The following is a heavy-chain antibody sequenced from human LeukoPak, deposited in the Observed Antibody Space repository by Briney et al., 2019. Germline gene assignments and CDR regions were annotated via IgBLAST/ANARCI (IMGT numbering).Heavy chain of an antibody. D-gene: IGHD3-22*01. J-gene: IGHJ4*02. CDR2: IKTDGSNT. CDR3: TRTYYYDSRVYFDY. Sequence: PGGSLRLSCAASGFTFSSYWMHWVRQAPGKGLVWVSRIKTDGSNTVYADSVKGRFTISRDNAKNTLYLQMNSLRVEDTAVYYCTRTYYYDSRVYFDYWGQGALVTVSS. CDR1: GFTFSSYW. V-gene: IGHV3-74*01.